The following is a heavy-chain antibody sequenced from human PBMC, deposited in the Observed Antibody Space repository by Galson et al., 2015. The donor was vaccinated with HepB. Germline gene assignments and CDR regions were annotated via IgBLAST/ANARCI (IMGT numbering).Heavy chain of an antibody. Sequence: SLRLSCAASGFTFNRNAMNWVRQAPGKGLEWVSSISGSGDTTYYAASVKGRFTVSRDNSKNTLYLQMNSLRVEDSADYYCARGDSISATGTCDYWGQGTRVTVSS. CDR3: ARGDSISATGTCDY. CDR2: ISGSGDTT. J-gene: IGHJ4*02. CDR1: GFTFNRNA. V-gene: IGHV3-23*01. D-gene: IGHD1-1*01.